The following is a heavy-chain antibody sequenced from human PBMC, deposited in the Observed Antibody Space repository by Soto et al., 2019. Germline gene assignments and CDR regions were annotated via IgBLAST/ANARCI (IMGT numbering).Heavy chain of an antibody. CDR1: GGSISSGGYY. Sequence: QVQLQESGPGLVKPSQTLSLTCTVSGGSISSGGYYWSWIRQHPGKGLEWIGYIYYSGSTYYNPSLKSRVTISVDTSKNQSSLKLSSVTAADTAVYYCARGKRGIALYYYGMDVWGQGTTVTVSS. V-gene: IGHV4-31*03. CDR3: ARGKRGIALYYYGMDV. D-gene: IGHD2-21*01. CDR2: IYYSGST. J-gene: IGHJ6*02.